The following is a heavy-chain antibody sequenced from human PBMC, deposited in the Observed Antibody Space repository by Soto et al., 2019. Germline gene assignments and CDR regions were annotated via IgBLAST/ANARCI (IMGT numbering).Heavy chain of an antibody. Sequence: ASVKVSCKTSGYTFTSYYMHWVRQAPGQGLEWMGIINPSGGSTSYAQKFQGRVTTSRDTSTSTVYMELSSLRSEDTAVYYCARVYDSTNSPFDYGGQGTLVTVSS. V-gene: IGHV1-46*01. CDR3: ARVYDSTNSPFDY. J-gene: IGHJ4*02. CDR1: GYTFTSYY. D-gene: IGHD3-22*01. CDR2: INPSGGST.